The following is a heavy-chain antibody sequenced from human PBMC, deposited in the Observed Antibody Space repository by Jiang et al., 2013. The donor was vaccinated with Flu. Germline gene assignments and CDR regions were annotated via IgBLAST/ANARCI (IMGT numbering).Heavy chain of an antibody. CDR1: GFAFSSYS. Sequence: QLLESGGGVVQPGGSLRLSCAASGFAFSSYSINWVRQAPGKGLEWVSYISFSSIIRYYADSVRGRFTISRDDAKNSLYLQMNSLRDEDTGVYYCTRDSSVAYAMDVWGQGTTVTVSS. V-gene: IGHV3-48*02. CDR2: ISFSSIIR. CDR3: TRDSSVAYAMDV. J-gene: IGHJ6*02.